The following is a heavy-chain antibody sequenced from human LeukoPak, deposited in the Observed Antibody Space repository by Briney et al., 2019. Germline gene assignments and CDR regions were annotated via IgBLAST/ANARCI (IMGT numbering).Heavy chain of an antibody. Sequence: GGSLRLSCAASGFTFSSYDMTWVRQAPGKGLEWVSSITIGGTSTFYADSVKGRFTISRDNSKSTLYLQMNSLRAEDTAVYYCAPSRGWFDPWGQGTLVTVSS. CDR3: APSRGWFDP. V-gene: IGHV3-23*01. J-gene: IGHJ5*02. CDR1: GFTFSSYD. CDR2: ITIGGTST.